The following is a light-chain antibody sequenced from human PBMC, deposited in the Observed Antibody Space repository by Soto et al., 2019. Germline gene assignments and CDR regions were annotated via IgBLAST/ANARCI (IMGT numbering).Light chain of an antibody. CDR3: SSHAGGQNVV. J-gene: IGLJ2*01. CDR2: DVN. Sequence: QSALTXPPSASGSPGQSVTXXXTXXXXXVGGYNYVSWYQQHPGKAPKVMIYDVNKRPSGVPDRFSGSKSGNTASLTVSGLQAEDEGDYYCSSHAGGQNVVFGGGTKLTVL. CDR1: XXXVGGYNY. V-gene: IGLV2-8*01.